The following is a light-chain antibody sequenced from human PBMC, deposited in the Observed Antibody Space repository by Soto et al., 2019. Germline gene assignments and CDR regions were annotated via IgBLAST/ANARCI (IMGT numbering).Light chain of an antibody. CDR2: KAS. CDR1: QSFSTW. J-gene: IGKJ1*01. V-gene: IGKV1-5*03. CDR3: QQYNSYSWT. Sequence: DIQMTQYPSTLSASVGDTVTITCRASQSFSTWLAWYQQKPGRAPKLLIYKASTLESGVPARFSGSGSGTEFTLTISSLQPDDFATYYCQQYNSYSWTFGQGTKVDIK.